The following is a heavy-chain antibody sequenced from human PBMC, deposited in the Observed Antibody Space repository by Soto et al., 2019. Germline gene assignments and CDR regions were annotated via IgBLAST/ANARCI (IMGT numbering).Heavy chain of an antibody. CDR2: ISSSSSYI. J-gene: IGHJ4*02. CDR1: GFTFSSYS. CDR3: ASGHHWQQLVPFDY. V-gene: IGHV3-21*04. Sequence: GGSLRLSCAASGFTFSSYSMNWVRQAPGKGLEWVSSISSSSSYIYYADSVKGRFTISRDNAKNSLYLQMNSLRAEDTAVYYCASGHHWQQLVPFDYWGQGTLVTVSS. D-gene: IGHD6-13*01.